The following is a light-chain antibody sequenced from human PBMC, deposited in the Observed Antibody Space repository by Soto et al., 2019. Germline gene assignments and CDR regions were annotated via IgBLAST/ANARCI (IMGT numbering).Light chain of an antibody. J-gene: IGLJ3*02. CDR2: GNS. CDR1: NSNIGAGYD. V-gene: IGLV1-40*01. Sequence: QSVLTQPPSVSWAPGQRVTISCTGYNSNIGAGYDVHWYQQLPGTAPKLLIYGNSNRPSGVPDRFSASKSGTSASLAITGLQAEDEADYYCQSYESSLSGWVFGGGTKLTVL. CDR3: QSYESSLSGWV.